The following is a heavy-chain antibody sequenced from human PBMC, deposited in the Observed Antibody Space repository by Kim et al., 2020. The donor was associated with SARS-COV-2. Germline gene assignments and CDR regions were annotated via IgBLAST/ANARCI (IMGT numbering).Heavy chain of an antibody. V-gene: IGHV3-30-3*01. J-gene: IGHJ6*02. D-gene: IGHD2-2*02. CDR2: ISYDGSNK. CDR3: ARGMGWWQDIVVVPAAIPYERDAYYYGMDV. Sequence: GSLRLSCAASGFTFSSYAMHWVRQAPGKGLEWVAVISYDGSNKYYADSVKGRFTISRDNSKNTLYLQMNSLRAEDTAVYYCARGMGWWQDIVVVPAAIPYERDAYYYGMDVWGQGTTVTVSS. CDR1: GFTFSSYA.